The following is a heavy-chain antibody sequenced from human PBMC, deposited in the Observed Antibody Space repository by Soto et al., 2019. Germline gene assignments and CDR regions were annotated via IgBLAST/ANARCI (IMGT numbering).Heavy chain of an antibody. V-gene: IGHV1-8*01. J-gene: IGHJ6*02. CDR3: ARGGMTTVTTGYYYYGMDV. Sequence: ASVKVSCKASGYTFTSYDINWVRQATGQGLEWMGWMNPTSGNTGYAQKFQGRVTMTRNTSISTAYMELSSLRSEDTAVYYCARGGMTTVTTGYYYYGMDVWGQGTTVTVSS. CDR1: GYTFTSYD. CDR2: MNPTSGNT. D-gene: IGHD4-17*01.